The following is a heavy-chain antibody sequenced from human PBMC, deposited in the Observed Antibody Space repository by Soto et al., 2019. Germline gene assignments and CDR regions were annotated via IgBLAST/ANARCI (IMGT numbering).Heavy chain of an antibody. CDR2: IYYSGST. CDR1: GGSISRDY. CDR3: ARGGGYSYVSDY. Sequence: SETLSLTCTVSGGSISRDYWSWIRQPPGKGLEWIGYIYYSGSTNYNPSLKSRVTISVDTSKNQFSLKLSSVTAADTAVYYCARGGGYSYVSDYWGQGTLVTVSS. J-gene: IGHJ4*02. V-gene: IGHV4-59*01. D-gene: IGHD5-18*01.